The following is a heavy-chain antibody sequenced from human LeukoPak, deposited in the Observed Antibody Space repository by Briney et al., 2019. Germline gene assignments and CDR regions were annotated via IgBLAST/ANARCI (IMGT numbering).Heavy chain of an antibody. V-gene: IGHV3-7*01. Sequence: TGGSLRLSCAASGFTFSDYWMNWVRLAPGKGLEWVASIRQDGSEKSYVDSVKGRFTISRDNTWNSLYLQMNNLRAEDTAVYYCARDGTAPGLYFDLWGQGTLVTVSS. CDR3: ARDGTAPGLYFDL. CDR1: GFTFSDYW. D-gene: IGHD1/OR15-1a*01. CDR2: IRQDGSEK. J-gene: IGHJ4*01.